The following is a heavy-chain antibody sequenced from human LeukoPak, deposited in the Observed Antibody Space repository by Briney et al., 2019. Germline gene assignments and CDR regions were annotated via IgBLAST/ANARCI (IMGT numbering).Heavy chain of an antibody. Sequence: GASVKVSCKASGYTFTSYDINWVRQATGQGLEWMGWMNPNSGNTGYAQKFQGRVTMTRNTSISTAYMELSSLRSEDTAVYYCARGTTMTTGTREDNYYYYYGMDVWGQGTTVTVSS. D-gene: IGHD4-17*01. J-gene: IGHJ6*02. V-gene: IGHV1-8*01. CDR3: ARGTTMTTGTREDNYYYYYGMDV. CDR1: GYTFTSYD. CDR2: MNPNSGNT.